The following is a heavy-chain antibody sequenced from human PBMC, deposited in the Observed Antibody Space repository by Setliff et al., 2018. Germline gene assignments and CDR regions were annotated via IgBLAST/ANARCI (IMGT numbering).Heavy chain of an antibody. D-gene: IGHD3-22*01. CDR1: GGSFSTYY. V-gene: IGHV4-34*01. Sequence: SETLSLTCAVYGGSFSTYYWIWIRQPPGKGLEWIGEINHSGSTNYNPSLKSRVTISVDTSKNQFSLKLSSVTAADTALYYCARGARLRYYDSSGYYDAANDYWGQGTLVTVSS. CDR2: INHSGST. J-gene: IGHJ4*02. CDR3: ARGARLRYYDSSGYYDAANDY.